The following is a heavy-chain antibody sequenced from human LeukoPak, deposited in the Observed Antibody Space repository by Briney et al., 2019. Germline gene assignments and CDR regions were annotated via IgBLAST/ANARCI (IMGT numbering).Heavy chain of an antibody. CDR3: AWKYYYDSSGYFYVDQ. Sequence: PSETLSLTCAVSGYSISSGYYWGWIRQSPEKGLEWIGSIYHSGTTYYNPSLKSRVTISIDTSKNQFSLNLNSVTAAGTAVYYCAWKYYYDSSGYFYVDQWGQGTLVTVSS. CDR2: IYHSGTT. J-gene: IGHJ4*02. D-gene: IGHD3-22*01. CDR1: GYSISSGYY. V-gene: IGHV4-38-2*01.